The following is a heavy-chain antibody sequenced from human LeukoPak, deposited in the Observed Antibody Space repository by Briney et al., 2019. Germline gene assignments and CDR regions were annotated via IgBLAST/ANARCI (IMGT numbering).Heavy chain of an antibody. CDR1: GGTFSSYA. CDR2: IIPIFGTA. CDR3: ATAPDILTGYSFDY. D-gene: IGHD3-9*01. V-gene: IGHV1-69*06. J-gene: IGHJ4*02. Sequence: SVKVSCKASGGTFSSYAISWVRQAPGQGFEWMGGIIPIFGTANYAQKFQGRVTITADKSTSTAYMELSSLRSEDTAVYYCATAPDILTGYSFDYWGQGTLVTVSS.